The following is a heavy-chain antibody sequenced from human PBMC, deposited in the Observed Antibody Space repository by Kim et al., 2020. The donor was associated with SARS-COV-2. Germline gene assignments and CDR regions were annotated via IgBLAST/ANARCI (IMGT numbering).Heavy chain of an antibody. CDR3: ARCRYYYSCGWCGMDD. D-gene: IGHD3-22*01. CDR2: IIANIGNA. V-gene: IGHV1-18*01. J-gene: IGHJ4*01. Sequence: ASVKVSCKASGCTFSSYGISWVRQAPGQGLEWMGGIIANIGNANYAQKLQGRVTITADKSTSTAYMELRSLRSDDTAVYYCARCRYYYSCGWCGMDDWGQGTLVTVSS. CDR1: GCTFSSYG.